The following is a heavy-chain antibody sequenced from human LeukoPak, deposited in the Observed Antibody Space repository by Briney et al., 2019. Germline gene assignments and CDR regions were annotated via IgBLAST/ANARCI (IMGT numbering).Heavy chain of an antibody. CDR3: ARAQVTYCGGDCYPSFDY. CDR1: GGSISSINW. V-gene: IGHV4-4*02. Sequence: SETLSLTCAVSGGSISSINWWSWVRQPPGKGLEWIGEIYHTGSNKYSPSLKSRVTISVDTSKNQFSLKLSSVTAADTAVYYCARAQVTYCGGDCYPSFDYWGQGTLVTVSS. D-gene: IGHD2-21*01. CDR2: IYHTGSN. J-gene: IGHJ4*02.